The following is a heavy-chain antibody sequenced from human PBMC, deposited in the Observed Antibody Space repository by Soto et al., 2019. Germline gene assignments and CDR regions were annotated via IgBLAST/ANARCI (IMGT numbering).Heavy chain of an antibody. CDR1: GYMFTYYL. CDR3: VRVPYNSGLLFYLDY. CDR2: SNPNGGNT. J-gene: IGHJ4*01. D-gene: IGHD5-18*01. V-gene: IGHV1-46*01. Sequence: ASVKVTCKASGYMFTYYLVHWVRQPPGQGLEWMGISNPNGGNTRYAQKFQGRVTLPRDTPTNTVYMAVSSLRSEDADLYYCVRVPYNSGLLFYLDYWGHGTLVTVSS.